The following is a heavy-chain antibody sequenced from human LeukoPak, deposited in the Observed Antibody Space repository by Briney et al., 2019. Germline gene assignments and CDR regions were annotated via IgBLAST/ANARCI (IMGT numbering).Heavy chain of an antibody. CDR2: IYYTGNT. CDR3: ARTAYDSSGNFFDF. Sequence: SETLSFTCTVSGGSINTYYWSWIRQPPGKGLEWIGYIYYTGNTNYNPSLKSRVTISIDTSKNQFSLKLSSVTAADTAVYYCARTAYDSSGNFFDFWGQGTLVTVSS. D-gene: IGHD3-22*01. CDR1: GGSINTYY. V-gene: IGHV4-59*01. J-gene: IGHJ4*02.